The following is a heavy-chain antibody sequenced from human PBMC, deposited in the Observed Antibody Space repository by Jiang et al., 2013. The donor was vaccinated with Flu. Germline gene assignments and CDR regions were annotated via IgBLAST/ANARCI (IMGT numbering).Heavy chain of an antibody. D-gene: IGHD3-22*01. V-gene: IGHV4-4*02. Sequence: SGPGLVKPSGTLSLTCAVSGGSISSSNWWSWVRQPPGKGLEWIGEIYHSGSTNYNPSLKSRVTISVDTSKNQFSLKLSSVTAADTAVYYCARRTGDYYDSSGYFRAFDIWGQGTMVT. CDR2: IYHSGST. CDR1: GGSISSSNW. J-gene: IGHJ3*02. CDR3: ARRTGDYYDSSGYFRAFDI.